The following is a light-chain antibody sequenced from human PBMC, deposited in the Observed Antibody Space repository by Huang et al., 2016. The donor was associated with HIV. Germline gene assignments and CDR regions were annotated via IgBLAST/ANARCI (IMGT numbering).Light chain of an antibody. Sequence: IVMTQSPESLAVSLGERASINCKSSQSLLYRSNNKNYLAWYQKKQGHPPTLLIYWASVRDVGVPERFSGGGSGTNCTLTINSLQADDVAVYYCQQHYGRQSTFGQGT. CDR2: WAS. CDR1: QSLLYRSNNKNY. CDR3: QQHYGRQST. V-gene: IGKV4-1*01. J-gene: IGKJ1*01.